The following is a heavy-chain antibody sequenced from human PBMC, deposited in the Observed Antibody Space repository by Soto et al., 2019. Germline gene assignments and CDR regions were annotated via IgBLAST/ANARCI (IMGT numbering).Heavy chain of an antibody. D-gene: IGHD3-22*01. Sequence: GSLRLSCAASGFIFRSYWMNWGRQAPGKGLEWVANIKEDGSEKYYVDSVKGRFTISRDNAKNSLYLQMNSLRADDTAVYYCAREGPSDFYDSSGNQHSYYWGQGTLVTVSS. CDR3: AREGPSDFYDSSGNQHSYY. V-gene: IGHV3-7*01. CDR1: GFIFRSYW. J-gene: IGHJ4*02. CDR2: IKEDGSEK.